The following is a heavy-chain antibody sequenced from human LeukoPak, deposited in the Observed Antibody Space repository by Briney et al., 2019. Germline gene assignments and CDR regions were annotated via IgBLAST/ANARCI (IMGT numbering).Heavy chain of an antibody. D-gene: IGHD3-3*01. Sequence: SQTLSLTCTVSGGSISSGSYYWSWIRQPAGKGLEWIGRIYNCGSTTYNPSLKSRVTISVDTSMNPFSLKLSSVTAADTAGYYGARGYDFWPLYYYYMDVWGKGTTVTVSS. CDR1: GGSISSGSYY. V-gene: IGHV4-61*02. CDR2: IYNCGST. J-gene: IGHJ6*03. CDR3: ARGYDFWPLYYYYMDV.